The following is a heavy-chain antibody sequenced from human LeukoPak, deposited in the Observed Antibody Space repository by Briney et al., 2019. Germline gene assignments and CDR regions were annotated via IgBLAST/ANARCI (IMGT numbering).Heavy chain of an antibody. CDR3: ARETGTYSAFDY. CDR2: IYHSGST. J-gene: IGHJ4*02. CDR1: GYSISSGYY. Sequence: SETLSLTCTVSGYSISSGYYWAWIRQPPGKGLEWIGTIYHSGSTYSNPSLKSRVTISVDTSKNQFSLRLSSVTAADTAVYYCARETGTYSAFDYWGQGTLVAVSS. V-gene: IGHV4-38-2*02. D-gene: IGHD1-26*01.